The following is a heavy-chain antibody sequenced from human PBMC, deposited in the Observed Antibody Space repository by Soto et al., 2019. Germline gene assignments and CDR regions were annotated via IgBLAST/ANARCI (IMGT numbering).Heavy chain of an antibody. CDR2: ISYDGSNK. CDR1: GFTISSYG. D-gene: IGHD6-13*01. Sequence: GGSLRLSCAASGFTISSYGFHWVRQAPRQGLERVSVISYDGSNKYYADSVKGRFTISRDNSKNTLYLQMNSLRAEDTAVYYCAKDLYDGESRGQQLVPSGMAVWGQGTTVTVSS. V-gene: IGHV3-30*18. CDR3: AKDLYDGESRGQQLVPSGMAV. J-gene: IGHJ6*02.